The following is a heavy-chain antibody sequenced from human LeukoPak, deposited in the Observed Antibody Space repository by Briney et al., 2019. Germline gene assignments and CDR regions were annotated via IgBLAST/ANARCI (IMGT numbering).Heavy chain of an antibody. J-gene: IGHJ6*03. CDR1: GYTFTSYY. V-gene: IGHV1-46*01. Sequence: ASVKVSCKASGYTFTSYYMHWVRQAPGQGLEWMGIINPSGGSTSYAQKFQGRVTMTRDTSTSTVYMELSSLRPEDTAVYYCARGDIVVVPTHYYYYMDVWGKGTTVTVSS. CDR3: ARGDIVVVPTHYYYYMDV. D-gene: IGHD2-2*01. CDR2: INPSGGST.